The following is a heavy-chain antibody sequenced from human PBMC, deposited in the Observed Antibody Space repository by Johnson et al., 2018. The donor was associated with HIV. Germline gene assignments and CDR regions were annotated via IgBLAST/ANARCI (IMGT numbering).Heavy chain of an antibody. D-gene: IGHD1-26*01. V-gene: IGHV3-11*04. CDR3: ARDDRIVGTDRVKDAFDI. CDR2: ISSSGSTI. CDR1: RFTFSDYY. Sequence: QVQLVESGGGLVKPGGSLRLSCAASRFTFSDYYMSWIRQTPGKGLEWVSYISSSGSTIYYADSVKGRFTISRDNAKNSLYLQVNSLRAEDTAVYYCARDDRIVGTDRVKDAFDIWGQGTMVTVSS. J-gene: IGHJ3*02.